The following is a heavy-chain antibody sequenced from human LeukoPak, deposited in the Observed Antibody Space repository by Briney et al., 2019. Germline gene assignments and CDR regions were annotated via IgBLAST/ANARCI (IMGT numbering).Heavy chain of an antibody. CDR1: GFTFSSYW. V-gene: IGHV3-7*03. Sequence: GGSLRLSCAASGFTFSSYWMSWVRQAPGKGVEWVGNIKQDGSEKNYVDSVKGRFTTSRHNSKNTLYLQMNSQRADDTAVYYCATPVPHGSDPSLYYYYTDVWGKGTTVTISS. D-gene: IGHD3-10*01. CDR2: IKQDGSEK. CDR3: ATPVPHGSDPSLYYYYTDV. J-gene: IGHJ6*03.